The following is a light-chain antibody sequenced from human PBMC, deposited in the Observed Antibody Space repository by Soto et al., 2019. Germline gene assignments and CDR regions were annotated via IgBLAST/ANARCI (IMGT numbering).Light chain of an antibody. CDR2: EVS. CDR3: SSYTSSSTRV. Sequence: QSALTQPASVSGSPGQSITISCTGTSSDVGAYDYVSWYQQHPDKAPKLMIYEVSNRPSGVSNRFSGSKSVNTATLTISRLQAEDEADYYCSSYTSSSTRVFGTGNKVTVL. CDR1: SSDVGAYDY. J-gene: IGLJ1*01. V-gene: IGLV2-14*03.